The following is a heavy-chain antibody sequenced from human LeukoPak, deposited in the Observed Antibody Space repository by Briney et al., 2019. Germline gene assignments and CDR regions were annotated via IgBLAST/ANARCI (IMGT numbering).Heavy chain of an antibody. V-gene: IGHV1-69*04. CDR1: GGTFSSYA. CDR3: ARGPYCSGGSCYLGHNWFDP. J-gene: IGHJ5*02. Sequence: ASVKVSCKASGGTFSSYAISWVRQAPGQGLEWMGRIIPILGIANYAQKFQGRVTITADKSTSTAYMELSSLRSEDTAVYYCARGPYCSGGSCYLGHNWFDPWGQGTLVTASS. D-gene: IGHD2-15*01. CDR2: IIPILGIA.